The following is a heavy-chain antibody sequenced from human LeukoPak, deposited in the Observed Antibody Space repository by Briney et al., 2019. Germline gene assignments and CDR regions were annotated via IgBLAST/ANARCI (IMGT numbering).Heavy chain of an antibody. CDR3: ARDVADSGYDWDY. D-gene: IGHD5-12*01. CDR2: ISAYNGNT. Sequence: ASVKVSFKASGYTFTIYGISWVRQAPGQGNEGMGWISAYNGNTNYSQKLQGRVTITTDTYTSTAYMELTSLRSDDTAVYYCARDVADSGYDWDYWGQGTLVTVSS. J-gene: IGHJ4*02. V-gene: IGHV1-18*04. CDR1: GYTFTIYG.